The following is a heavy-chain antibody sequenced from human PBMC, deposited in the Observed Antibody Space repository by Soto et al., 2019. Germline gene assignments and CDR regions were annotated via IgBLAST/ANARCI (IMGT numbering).Heavy chain of an antibody. J-gene: IGHJ5*02. Sequence: GGSLRLSCTASGFTFGDYAMSWFRQAPGKGLEWVGFIRSKAYGGTTEYAASVKGRFTISRDDSKSIAYLQMNSLKTEDTAVYYCTRDLSIAAAGPQRWFDPWGQGTLVTVSS. CDR1: GFTFGDYA. V-gene: IGHV3-49*03. CDR3: TRDLSIAAAGPQRWFDP. D-gene: IGHD6-13*01. CDR2: IRSKAYGGTT.